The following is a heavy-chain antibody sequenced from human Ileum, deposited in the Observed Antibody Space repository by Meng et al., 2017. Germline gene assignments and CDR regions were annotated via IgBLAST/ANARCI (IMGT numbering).Heavy chain of an antibody. V-gene: IGHV4-4*02. CDR1: GGSISTSNW. Sequence: QVQLQASGPGLVKPSGTLSLTCAVSGGSISTSNWWSWLRQSPGQGLEWIGEIYHTGSTTYNPSLESRVTVSVDKSNNQFSLRLTSATAADTAVYYCARVSQRDGYNSANFDYWGQGALVTVSS. D-gene: IGHD5-24*01. CDR3: ARVSQRDGYNSANFDY. CDR2: IYHTGST. J-gene: IGHJ4*02.